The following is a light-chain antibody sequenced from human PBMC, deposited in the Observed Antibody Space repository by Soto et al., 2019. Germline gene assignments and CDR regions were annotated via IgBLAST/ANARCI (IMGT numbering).Light chain of an antibody. CDR2: SIH. V-gene: IGLV1-47*02. J-gene: IGLJ2*01. CDR3: AAWDDSPSGVV. CDR1: SSNIGSNS. Sequence: QSVLTQPPSASGAPGKRDTISCSGSSSNIGSNSVYWYQQLPGTAPKLLIYSIHQRPSGVPDRFSGSKSGTSASLAISGLRSEDEANYYCAAWDDSPSGVVFGGGSKVTGL.